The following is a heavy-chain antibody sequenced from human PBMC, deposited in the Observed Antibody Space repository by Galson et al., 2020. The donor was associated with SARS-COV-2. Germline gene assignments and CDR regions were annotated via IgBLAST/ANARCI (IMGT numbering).Heavy chain of an antibody. J-gene: IGHJ4*02. CDR2: INPNSGGT. Sequence: ASVKVSCKASGYTFTGYYMHWVRQAPGQGLEWMGWINPNSGGTNYAQKFQGWVTMTRDTSISTAYMELSRLRSDDTAVYYCARGSRAYSSSPEVDYWGQGTLVTVSS. D-gene: IGHD6-6*01. V-gene: IGHV1-2*04. CDR1: GYTFTGYY. CDR3: ARGSRAYSSSPEVDY.